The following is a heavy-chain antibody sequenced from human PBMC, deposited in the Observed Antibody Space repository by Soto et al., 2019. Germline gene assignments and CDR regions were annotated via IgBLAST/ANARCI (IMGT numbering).Heavy chain of an antibody. CDR3: ARGRRLLLWFGESTDAFDI. Sequence: QPPGKGLEWIGSIYYSGSTYYNPSLKSRVTISVDTSKNQFSLKLSSVTAADTAVYYCARGRRLLLWFGESTDAFDISGQRTMVSVSS. CDR2: IYYSGST. V-gene: IGHV4-39*01. J-gene: IGHJ3*02. D-gene: IGHD3-10*01.